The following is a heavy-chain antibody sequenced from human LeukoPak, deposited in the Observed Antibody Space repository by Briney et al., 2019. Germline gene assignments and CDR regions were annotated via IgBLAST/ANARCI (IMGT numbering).Heavy chain of an antibody. CDR1: DGSISSYY. J-gene: IGHJ4*02. D-gene: IGHD6-19*01. V-gene: IGHV4-59*01. CDR3: ARKFGTGWFFDY. Sequence: SETLSLTCTASDGSISSYYWSWIRQPPGKGLEWIGYVSYSGSTNYDPSLKSRVTISVDTSKNQFSLKLSSVTAADTAVYYCARKFGTGWFFDYWGRGTLVTVSS. CDR2: VSYSGST.